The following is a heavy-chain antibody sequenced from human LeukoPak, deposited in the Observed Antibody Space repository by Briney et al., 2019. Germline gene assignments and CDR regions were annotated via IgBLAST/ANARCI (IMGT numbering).Heavy chain of an antibody. Sequence: SETLSLTCTVSGGSISSSSYYWGWIRQPPGKGLEWIGSIYYSGSTYYNPSLKSRVTISVDTSKNQFSLKLSSVTAADTAVYYCARDRDYGSGSYYPDAFDIWGQGTMVTVSS. V-gene: IGHV4-39*02. CDR3: ARDRDYGSGSYYPDAFDI. CDR1: GGSISSSSYY. J-gene: IGHJ3*02. CDR2: IYYSGST. D-gene: IGHD3-10*01.